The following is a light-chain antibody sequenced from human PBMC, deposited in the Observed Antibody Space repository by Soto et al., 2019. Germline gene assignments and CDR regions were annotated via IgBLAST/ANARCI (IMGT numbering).Light chain of an antibody. Sequence: EVVLTQSPGTLSLSPGERATLSCRASQSVADSYFAWYQQKPGRAPRLLFYAATRRATGXPXXFRGSGSGTDFTLTISTLEPDDFAVYYCHHFGSSPETFGQGTKVE. CDR3: HHFGSSPET. J-gene: IGKJ1*01. CDR2: AAT. CDR1: QSVADSY. V-gene: IGKV3-20*01.